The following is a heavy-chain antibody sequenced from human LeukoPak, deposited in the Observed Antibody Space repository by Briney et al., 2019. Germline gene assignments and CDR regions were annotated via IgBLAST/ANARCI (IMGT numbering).Heavy chain of an antibody. CDR3: ASGHGYCSGGSCYSFDY. J-gene: IGHJ4*02. CDR2: ISPYNGNT. V-gene: IGHV1-18*01. D-gene: IGHD2-15*01. CDR1: GYTFSSHS. Sequence: ASVKVSCKTSGYTFSSHSMNWVRQAPGQGLEWMGWISPYNGNTKYAQKLQGRATMTTDTPTSTAYMELRSLRSDDTAVYYCASGHGYCSGGSCYSFDYWGQGTLVTVSS.